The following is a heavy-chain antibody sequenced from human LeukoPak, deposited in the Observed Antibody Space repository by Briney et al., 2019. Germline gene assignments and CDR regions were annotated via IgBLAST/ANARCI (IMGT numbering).Heavy chain of an antibody. CDR1: GGTFSSYT. D-gene: IGHD3-22*01. CDR2: IIPILGIA. CDR3: ARGTAVAATYYYDSGGYYYGEGSFDY. J-gene: IGHJ4*02. Sequence: SVKVSCKASGGTFSSYTISWVRQAPGQGLEWMGRIIPILGIANYAQKFQGRVTITADKSTSTAYMELSSLRSEDTAVYYCARGTAVAATYYYDSGGYYYGEGSFDYWGQGTLVTVSS. V-gene: IGHV1-69*02.